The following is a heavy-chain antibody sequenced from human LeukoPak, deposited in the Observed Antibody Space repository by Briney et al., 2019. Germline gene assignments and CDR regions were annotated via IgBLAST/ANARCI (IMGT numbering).Heavy chain of an antibody. V-gene: IGHV3-23*01. D-gene: IGHD5-18*01. Sequence: GGSLRLSCAASGFTFSNYAMNWVRQSPGKGLEWVSIVTGNGANTYYPDSVKGRFTISRDNSKNTLYLQMNSLRAEDTAVYYCAKDPLPGYSYGYLYYWGQGTLVTVSS. CDR1: GFTFSNYA. CDR3: AKDPLPGYSYGYLYY. J-gene: IGHJ4*02. CDR2: VTGNGANT.